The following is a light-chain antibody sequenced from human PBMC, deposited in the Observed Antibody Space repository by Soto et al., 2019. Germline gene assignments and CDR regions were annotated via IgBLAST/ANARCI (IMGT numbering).Light chain of an antibody. J-gene: IGKJ5*01. CDR3: QQYGSSPPIT. V-gene: IGKV3-20*01. Sequence: EVLLTLSPRTLSLSPGERATLSCRASQSVSSSYLAWYQQKPGQAPRLLIYGASSRATGIPDRFSGSGSGTDFTLTISRLEPEDFAVYYCQQYGSSPPITFGQGTRLEIK. CDR2: GAS. CDR1: QSVSSSY.